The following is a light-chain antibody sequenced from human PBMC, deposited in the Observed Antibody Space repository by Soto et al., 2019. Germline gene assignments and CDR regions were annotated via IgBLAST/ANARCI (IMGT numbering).Light chain of an antibody. J-gene: IGKJ2*01. CDR3: HQTYITPYT. CDR2: SAS. CDR1: RSISTY. V-gene: IGKV1-39*01. Sequence: DIQMTQFPSSLSASVGDTVTITCRTSRSISTYLNWYQQKPGKAPNLLIYSASSLQSGVPSRFSGYGSGTYFTLTISSLQPEDSATYYCHQTYITPYTFGPGAKLEI.